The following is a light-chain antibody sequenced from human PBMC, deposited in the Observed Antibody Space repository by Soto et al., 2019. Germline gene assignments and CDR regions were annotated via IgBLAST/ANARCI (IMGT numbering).Light chain of an antibody. CDR2: EVT. J-gene: IGLJ1*01. CDR3: CTYADTSTSLV. Sequence: QSVLTQPASVSGSPGQSIAISCSGSSSDLGIYNYVSWYKQHPGKVPKLIIFEVTNRPSGVSNRFSGSKSGNTASLTISGLQAEDEADYYCCTYADTSTSLVFGTGTKVTVL. CDR1: SSDLGIYNY. V-gene: IGLV2-14*01.